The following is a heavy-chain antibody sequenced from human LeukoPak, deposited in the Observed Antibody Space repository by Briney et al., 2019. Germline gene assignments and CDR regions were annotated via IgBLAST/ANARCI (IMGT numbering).Heavy chain of an antibody. V-gene: IGHV1-18*01. D-gene: IGHD3-22*01. CDR3: ARPTYYYDSSGYYSTPGFDY. CDR2: ISAYNGNT. CDR1: GYTFTSYG. Sequence: ASVKVSCKASGYTFTSYGISWVRQAPGQGLEWMGWISAYNGNTNYAQKLQGRVTMNTDTSTSTAYMELRSLRSDDTAVYYCARPTYYYDSSGYYSTPGFDYWGQGTLVTVSS. J-gene: IGHJ4*02.